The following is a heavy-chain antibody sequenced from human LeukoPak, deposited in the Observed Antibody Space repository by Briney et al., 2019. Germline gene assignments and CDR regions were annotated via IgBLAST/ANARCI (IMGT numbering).Heavy chain of an antibody. Sequence: GASVKVSCKASGYTFTGYYMHWVRQAPGQGLEWMGWINPNSGGTNYAQKFQGRVTMTRDTSISTAYMELSRLRSDDTAVYYCARDREYSGYDLTARYYYYMDVWGKGTTVTISS. J-gene: IGHJ6*03. CDR3: ARDREYSGYDLTARYYYYMDV. CDR1: GYTFTGYY. V-gene: IGHV1-2*02. D-gene: IGHD5-12*01. CDR2: INPNSGGT.